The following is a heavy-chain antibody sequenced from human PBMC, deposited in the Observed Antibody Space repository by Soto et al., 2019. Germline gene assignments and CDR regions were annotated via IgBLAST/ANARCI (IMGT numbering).Heavy chain of an antibody. V-gene: IGHV4-30-2*01. D-gene: IGHD2-21*02. CDR3: ARVTGLRLNYYYGMDV. CDR2: IYHSGST. CDR1: GGSISSGGYS. Sequence: ASETLSLTCAVSGGSISSGGYSWSWIRQPPGKGLEWIGYIYHSGSTYYNPSLKSRVTISVDRSKNQFSLKLSSVTAADTAVYYCARVTGLRLNYYYGMDVWGQGTTVTVSS. J-gene: IGHJ6*02.